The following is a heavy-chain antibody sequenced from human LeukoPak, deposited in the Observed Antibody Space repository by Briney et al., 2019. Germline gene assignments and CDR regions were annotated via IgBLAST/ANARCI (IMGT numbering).Heavy chain of an antibody. V-gene: IGHV3-23*01. CDR1: GFTFSNYG. D-gene: IGHD6-13*01. Sequence: PGGSLRLSCAASGFTFSNYGMSWVRQAPGKGLEWVSAISGNGGGTYYADSVKGRFTISRDNSKNTLYLQMNSLRAEDTAVYYCAKDRLIAAAGTSSPTNWFDPWGQGTLVTVSS. CDR3: AKDRLIAAAGTSSPTNWFDP. J-gene: IGHJ5*02. CDR2: ISGNGGGT.